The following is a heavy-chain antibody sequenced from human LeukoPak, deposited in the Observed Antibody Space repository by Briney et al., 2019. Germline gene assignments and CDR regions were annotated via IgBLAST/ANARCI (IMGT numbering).Heavy chain of an antibody. V-gene: IGHV4-38-2*01. D-gene: IGHD6-13*01. J-gene: IGHJ4*02. CDR1: GYSISSGYY. Sequence: SETLSLTCAVSGYSISSGYYWGWIRQPPGKGLEWIGSIYHSGSTYYNPSLKSRVTISVDTSKNQFSLKLSSVTAADTAVYYYARHVLAADAERVSYFDYWGQGTLVTVSS. CDR3: ARHVLAADAERVSYFDY. CDR2: IYHSGST.